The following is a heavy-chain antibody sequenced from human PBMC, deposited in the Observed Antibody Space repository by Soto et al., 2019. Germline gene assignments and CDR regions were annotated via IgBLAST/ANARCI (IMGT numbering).Heavy chain of an antibody. D-gene: IGHD3-16*01. Sequence: EVHLLESGGDLAQPGGSLTLACAASGFTFSNYAMSWVRQAPGKGLEWVSAITGGGGTTFYADSVKGRFTISRDNSRNTLYLQMNSLRVGDTAVYYCAKPSVETYIGHMGDFDCWGQGTLVTVSS. J-gene: IGHJ4*02. CDR1: GFTFSNYA. V-gene: IGHV3-23*01. CDR3: AKPSVETYIGHMGDFDC. CDR2: ITGGGGTT.